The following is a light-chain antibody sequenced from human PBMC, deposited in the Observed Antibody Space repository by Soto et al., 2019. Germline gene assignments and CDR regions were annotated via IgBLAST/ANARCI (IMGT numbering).Light chain of an antibody. V-gene: IGKV3-15*01. CDR1: QSVSSD. CDR3: QQYNNRPPWT. J-gene: IGKJ1*01. CDR2: DAS. Sequence: EVVMTQSPATLSVSPGERATLSCRASQSVSSDLAWYQQKPGQAPRLLVYDASTRATGIPARFSGSGSGKEFTLTISSLQSEEFAVYYCQQYNNRPPWTFGQGTNVDIK.